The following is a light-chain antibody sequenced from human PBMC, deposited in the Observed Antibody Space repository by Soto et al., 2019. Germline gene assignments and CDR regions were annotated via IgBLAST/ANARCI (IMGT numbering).Light chain of an antibody. J-gene: IGKJ1*01. CDR3: QQYGSSPRT. Sequence: IVLTQSPGTLSLSPGERATLSCRVSQSVSSSYLAWYQQKPGQAPRLLIYGASSRATGIPDRFSGSGSGTDFTLTISRLEPEDFAVYYCQQYGSSPRTFGQGTKVEIK. CDR2: GAS. V-gene: IGKV3-20*01. CDR1: QSVSSSY.